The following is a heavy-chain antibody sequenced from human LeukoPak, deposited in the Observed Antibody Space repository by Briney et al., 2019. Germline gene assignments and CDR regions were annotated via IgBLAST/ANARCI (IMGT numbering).Heavy chain of an antibody. CDR3: ARDRAAAGDLYGMDV. D-gene: IGHD6-13*01. CDR1: GFTFSSYT. V-gene: IGHV3-21*01. Sequence: GSLRLSCAASGFTFSSYTMNWVRQAPGKGLEWVSSITRSSSDIHYADSVKGRFTISRHNAKNSLYLQMDSLRAEDTAVYYCARDRAAAGDLYGMDVWGQGAAVTVSS. CDR2: ITRSSSDI. J-gene: IGHJ6*02.